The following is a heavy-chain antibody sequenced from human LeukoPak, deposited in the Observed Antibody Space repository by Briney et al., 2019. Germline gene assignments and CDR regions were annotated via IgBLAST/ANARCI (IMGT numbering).Heavy chain of an antibody. CDR1: CGSCSGNY. Sequence: SETLSLTCAVCCGSCSGNYWIWIGQPPGKGLEWIGEINHSGSTNYNPSLKSRVTISVDTSKNQFSLKLSSVTAADTDGYYCASGGFVDIVGPRWFAHLGRGRQVTVSS. CDR3: ASGGFVDIVGPRWFAH. CDR2: INHSGST. V-gene: IGHV4-34*01. J-gene: IGHJ5*02. D-gene: IGHD5-12*01.